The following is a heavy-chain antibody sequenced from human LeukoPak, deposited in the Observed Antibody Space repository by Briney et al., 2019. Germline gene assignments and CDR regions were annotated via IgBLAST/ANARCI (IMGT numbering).Heavy chain of an antibody. V-gene: IGHV3-7*01. J-gene: IGHJ3*02. CDR2: IKQDGGEK. D-gene: IGHD3-3*01. Sequence: GGSLRLSCAASGFTFSSYWMSWVRQAPGKGLEWVANIKQDGGEKYYVDSVKGRFTISRDNAKNSLYLQMNSLRAEDTAVYYCARGQVYYDFWSGYWSDAFDIWGQGTMVTVSS. CDR3: ARGQVYYDFWSGYWSDAFDI. CDR1: GFTFSSYW.